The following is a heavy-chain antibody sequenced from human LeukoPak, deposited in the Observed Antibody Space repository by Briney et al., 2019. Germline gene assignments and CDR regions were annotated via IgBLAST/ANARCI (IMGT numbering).Heavy chain of an antibody. CDR3: ARVGDSGVYDFGAADLLEY. J-gene: IGHJ4*02. D-gene: IGHD5/OR15-5a*01. V-gene: IGHV3-48*01. Sequence: PGGSLRLSCTVSGFTFSTYSVNWVRQAPGKGLERLSYISSGSTTIYYADSVKGRFTVSRDNVQNSLYLQMSSLRVADTAVYYCARVGDSGVYDFGAADLLEYWGQGTLVTVSS. CDR2: ISSGSTTI. CDR1: GFTFSTYS.